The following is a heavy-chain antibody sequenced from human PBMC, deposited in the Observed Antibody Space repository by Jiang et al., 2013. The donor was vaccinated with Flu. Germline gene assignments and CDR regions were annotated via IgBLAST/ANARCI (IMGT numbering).Heavy chain of an antibody. J-gene: IGHJ3*01. V-gene: IGHV4-34*01. CDR3: ARHKSSSNSFDF. Sequence: NYNSSLTSRVTISLDTSKNQFFLKLSSVTAADTAVYYCARHKSSSNSFDFWGQGTVVTVSS.